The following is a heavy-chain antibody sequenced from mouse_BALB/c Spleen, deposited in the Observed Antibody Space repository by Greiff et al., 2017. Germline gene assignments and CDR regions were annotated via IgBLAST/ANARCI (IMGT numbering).Heavy chain of an antibody. J-gene: IGHJ2*01. D-gene: IGHD1-1*01. CDR2: INPSNGRT. Sequence: QGQLQQPGAELVKPGASVKLSCKASGYTFTSYWMHWVKQRPGQGLEWIGEINPSNGRTNYNEKFKSKATLTVDKSSSTAYMQLSSLTSEDSAVYYCATLGSFFDYWGKGTTLTVSS. V-gene: IGHV1S81*02. CDR1: GYTFTSYW. CDR3: ATLGSFFDY.